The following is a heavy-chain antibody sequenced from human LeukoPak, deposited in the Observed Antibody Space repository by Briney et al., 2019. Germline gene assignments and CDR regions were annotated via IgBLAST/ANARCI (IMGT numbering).Heavy chain of an antibody. CDR1: GYRFTNYW. CDR3: ARLVYYTVTTNFDY. Sequence: GESLKISCQGSGYRFTNYWIGWVRQMPGKGLGWMGIIYPGDSDTRYSPSFQGQVTISADKSISTAYLQWSSLKASDTAMYYCARLVYYTVTTNFDYWGQGTLVTVSS. CDR2: IYPGDSDT. J-gene: IGHJ4*02. D-gene: IGHD4-17*01. V-gene: IGHV5-51*01.